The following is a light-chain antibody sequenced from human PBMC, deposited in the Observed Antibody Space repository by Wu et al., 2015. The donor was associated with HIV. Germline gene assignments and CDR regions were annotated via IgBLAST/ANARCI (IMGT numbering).Light chain of an antibody. CDR2: ATS. CDR1: QDISKS. CDR3: QQYYTTLWT. J-gene: IGKJ1*01. Sequence: VGDRVTITCRASQDISKSLAWYQQQPGKAPKLLLFATSXLGNWGPIQVQGHWIWTDYILTISNLQPEDFATYYCQQYYTTLWTFGQGTKVEIK. V-gene: IGKV1-NL1*01.